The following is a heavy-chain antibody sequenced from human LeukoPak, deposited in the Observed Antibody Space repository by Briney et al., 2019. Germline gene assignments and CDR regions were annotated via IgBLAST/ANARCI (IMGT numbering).Heavy chain of an antibody. V-gene: IGHV1-2*02. Sequence: GASVKVSCKASGYAFTGYYMHWVRQAPGQGLEWMGWINPNSGGTNYAQKFQGRVTMTRDTSISTAYMELSRLRSDDTAVYYCARPSDYSNYNDKYNWFDPWGQGTLVTVSS. J-gene: IGHJ5*02. D-gene: IGHD4-11*01. CDR1: GYAFTGYY. CDR3: ARPSDYSNYNDKYNWFDP. CDR2: INPNSGGT.